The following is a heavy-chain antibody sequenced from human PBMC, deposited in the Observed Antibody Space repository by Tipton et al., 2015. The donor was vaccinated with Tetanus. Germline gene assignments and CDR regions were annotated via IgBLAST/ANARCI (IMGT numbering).Heavy chain of an antibody. Sequence: TLSLTCTVAGGSISGYYWTWIRQPPGKGLEWIGYIYDNGTTSYSPSLKSRVIISVDKSKNQLSLKLGSVTAEDTAIYYCARRIQVFGPAILDAFDLWAQGTMVIVSS. J-gene: IGHJ3*01. D-gene: IGHD3/OR15-3a*01. V-gene: IGHV4-59*01. CDR3: ARRIQVFGPAILDAFDL. CDR1: GGSISGYY. CDR2: IYDNGTT.